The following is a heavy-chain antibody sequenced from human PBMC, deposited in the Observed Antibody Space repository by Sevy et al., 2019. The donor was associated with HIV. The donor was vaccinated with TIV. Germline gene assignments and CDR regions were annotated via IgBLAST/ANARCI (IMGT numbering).Heavy chain of an antibody. Sequence: GGSLRLSCAASGFAFYEYSMSWIRQAPGKGLEWVATLSFGCGKINYTDSVKGRFTISRDNSKNSFYLQMDNLRVEDTALYYCAREGCSRPHDYWGQGTRVTVSS. CDR3: AREGCSRPHDY. V-gene: IGHV3-23*01. CDR1: GFAFYEYS. D-gene: IGHD2-8*01. J-gene: IGHJ4*02. CDR2: LSFGCGKI.